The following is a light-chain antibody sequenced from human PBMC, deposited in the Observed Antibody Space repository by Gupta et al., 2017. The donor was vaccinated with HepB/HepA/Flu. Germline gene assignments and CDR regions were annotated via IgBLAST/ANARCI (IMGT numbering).Light chain of an antibody. CDR3: QQYNSYSRT. Sequence: DIQMTQSPSTLSASVGDRVTITCRASQSISSWLAWYQQKPGKAPKVLIYEASNLESGVPSRFSDSGSGTEFTLTINSQQPDDFATYYCQQYNSYSRTFGQGTKVEI. V-gene: IGKV1-5*03. J-gene: IGKJ1*01. CDR2: EAS. CDR1: QSISSW.